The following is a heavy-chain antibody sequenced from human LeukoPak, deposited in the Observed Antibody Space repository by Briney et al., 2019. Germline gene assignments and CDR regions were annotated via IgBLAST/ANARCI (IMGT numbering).Heavy chain of an antibody. CDR1: GYTFTSYG. Sequence: ASVKVSCKASGYTFTSYGISWVRQAPGQGLEWMGWISAYNGNTNYAQKLQGGVTMTTDTSTSTAYMELRSLRSDDTAVYYCAISTVTTSPYYYMDVWGKGTTVTISS. CDR2: ISAYNGNT. J-gene: IGHJ6*03. V-gene: IGHV1-18*01. D-gene: IGHD4-17*01. CDR3: AISTVTTSPYYYMDV.